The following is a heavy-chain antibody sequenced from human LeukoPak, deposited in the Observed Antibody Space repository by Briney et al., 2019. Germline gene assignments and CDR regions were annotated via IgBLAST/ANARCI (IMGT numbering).Heavy chain of an antibody. D-gene: IGHD5-24*01. J-gene: IGHJ4*02. CDR1: GGSISSYY. Sequence: SVTLSLTCTVSGGSISSYYWSWIRQPPGKGLEWIGYIYYSGSTNYNPSLKSRVTISVDTSKNQFSLKLSSVTAADTAVYYCAREMATTAGYYFDYWGQGTLVTVSS. CDR2: IYYSGST. V-gene: IGHV4-59*01. CDR3: AREMATTAGYYFDY.